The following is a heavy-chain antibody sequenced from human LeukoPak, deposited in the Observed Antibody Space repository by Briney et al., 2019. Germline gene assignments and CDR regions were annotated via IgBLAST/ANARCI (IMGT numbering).Heavy chain of an antibody. CDR1: GGSMNSHY. V-gene: IGHV4-59*11. Sequence: SETLSLTCTVSGGSMNSHYWNWIRQPPGKGLEWVGYIYYDGTTKYNPSLKSRVTISVDTSKNHFSLRLSAVTAADTAVYYCARGGIAARMNWFDPWGQGALVTVSS. CDR3: ARGGIAARMNWFDP. CDR2: IYYDGTT. D-gene: IGHD6-6*01. J-gene: IGHJ5*02.